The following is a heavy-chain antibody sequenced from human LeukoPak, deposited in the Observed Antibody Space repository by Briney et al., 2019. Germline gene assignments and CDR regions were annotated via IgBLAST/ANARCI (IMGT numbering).Heavy chain of an antibody. V-gene: IGHV3-9*01. CDR3: ARWAQQRHFDY. CDR2: ISGNSGSI. J-gene: IGHJ4*02. Sequence: PGRSLRLSCAASGFTFDDYAMHWVRQAPGKGLEWVSGISGNSGSIGYADSVKGRFTISRDNAKNSLDLQMNSLRAEDTAVYYCARWAQQRHFDYWGQGILVTVSS. D-gene: IGHD6-13*01. CDR1: GFTFDDYA.